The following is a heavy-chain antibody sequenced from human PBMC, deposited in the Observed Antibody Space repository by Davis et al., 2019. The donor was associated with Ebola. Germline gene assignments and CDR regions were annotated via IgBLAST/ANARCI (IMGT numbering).Heavy chain of an antibody. Sequence: SLKISCAASGFTFDDYGMHWVRQTPGKGLEWVSGISWNSGRIGYADSVKGRFTISRDNAKNSLYLQMNSLRAEDTALYYCAKELMTMVRGVPIGLAGDAFDIWGQGTMVTVSS. CDR3: AKELMTMVRGVPIGLAGDAFDI. CDR2: ISWNSGRI. CDR1: GFTFDDYG. D-gene: IGHD3-10*01. J-gene: IGHJ3*02. V-gene: IGHV3-9*01.